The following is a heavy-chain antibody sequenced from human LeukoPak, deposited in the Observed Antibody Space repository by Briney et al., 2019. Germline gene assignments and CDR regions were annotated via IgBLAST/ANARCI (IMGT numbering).Heavy chain of an antibody. V-gene: IGHV1-2*02. CDR2: INPNSGGT. CDR3: ARGYTMVRGVILGENYGMDV. D-gene: IGHD3-10*01. J-gene: IGHJ6*02. Sequence: ASVKVSCKASGYTFTGYYMHWVRQAPGHGLEWMGWINPNSGGTNYAQKFQGRATMTRDTSISTAYMELSRLRSDDTAVYYCARGYTMVRGVILGENYGMDVWGQGTTVTVSS. CDR1: GYTFTGYY.